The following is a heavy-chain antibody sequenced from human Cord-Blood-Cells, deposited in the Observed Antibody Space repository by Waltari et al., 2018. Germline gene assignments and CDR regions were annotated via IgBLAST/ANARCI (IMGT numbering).Heavy chain of an antibody. J-gene: IGHJ4*02. CDR3: ASVVPAAIDY. CDR2: IYYSGST. V-gene: IGHV4-39*01. Sequence: QLQLQESGPGLVKPSETLFLTCTVSGGSISSSSYYWGWIRQPPGKGLGWIGSIYYSGSTYYTPSLKSRVTISVDTSKNQFSLKLSSVTAADTAVYYCASVVPAAIDYWGQGTLVTVSS. CDR1: GGSISSSSYY. D-gene: IGHD2-2*01.